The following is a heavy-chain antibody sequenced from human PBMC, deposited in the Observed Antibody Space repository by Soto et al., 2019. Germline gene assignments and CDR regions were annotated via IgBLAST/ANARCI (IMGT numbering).Heavy chain of an antibody. J-gene: IGHJ4*02. V-gene: IGHV4-30-2*01. Sequence: QLQLQESGSGLVKPSQTLSLTCAVSGGSISSGGYSWSWIRQPPGKGMEWIGYIYHSGSTYFNPSLKSRLTTSVDRSKNQFSLKPTSVTAADTAVNYCASGLVTTLHYWGQGTLVSVSS. CDR2: IYHSGST. CDR1: GGSISSGGYS. CDR3: ASGLVTTLHY. D-gene: IGHD4-17*01.